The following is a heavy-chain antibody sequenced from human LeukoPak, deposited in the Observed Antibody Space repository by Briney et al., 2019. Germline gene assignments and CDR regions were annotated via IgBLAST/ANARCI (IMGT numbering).Heavy chain of an antibody. CDR1: GGSFSGYY. CDR3: ARGQRKRFGYNWNYGFDY. CDR2: INHSGST. D-gene: IGHD1-7*01. J-gene: IGHJ4*02. V-gene: IGHV4-34*01. Sequence: SETLSLTCAVYGGSFSGYYWSWIRQPPGRGLEWMGEINHSGSTNYNPALKSGVTISVDPSNTQFSLKLSSVTAADTAVYYCARGQRKRFGYNWNYGFDYWGQGTLVTVSS.